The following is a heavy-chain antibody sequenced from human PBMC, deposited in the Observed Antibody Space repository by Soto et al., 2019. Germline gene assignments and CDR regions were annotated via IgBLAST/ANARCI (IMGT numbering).Heavy chain of an antibody. CDR1: GGTFSSYA. CDR3: ARTYYYDSSGYPTSGGGVY. D-gene: IGHD3-22*01. J-gene: IGHJ4*02. CDR2: IIPIFGTA. V-gene: IGHV1-69*13. Sequence: GASVKVSCKASGGTFSSYAISWVRQAPGQGLEWMGGIIPIFGTANYAQKFQGRVTITADESTSTAYMELSSLRSEDTAVYYCARTYYYDSSGYPTSGGGVYWGQGTLVTVSS.